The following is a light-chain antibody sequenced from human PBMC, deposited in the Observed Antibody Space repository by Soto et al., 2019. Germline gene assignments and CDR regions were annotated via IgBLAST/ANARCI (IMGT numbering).Light chain of an antibody. CDR2: GAS. CDR1: QSVSSN. Sequence: EIVMTHSPATLSVSPCERATLSFSASQSVSSNLAWYQQKPGQAPRLLIYGASTRATGIPARFSGSGSGTEFSLTISSLQSEDFAVYYCQQDYNLPTWTFGQGTKVDI. V-gene: IGKV3-15*01. CDR3: QQDYNLPTWT. J-gene: IGKJ1*01.